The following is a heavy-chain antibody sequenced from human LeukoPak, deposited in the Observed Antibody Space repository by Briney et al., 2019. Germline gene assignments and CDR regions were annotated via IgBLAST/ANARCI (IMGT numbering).Heavy chain of an antibody. CDR2: ISYDGSNK. CDR1: GFTFSSYA. Sequence: PGGSLRLSCAASGFTFSSYAMHWVRQAPGKGLEWVAVISYDGSNKYYADSVKGRFTISRDNSKNTLYLQMNSLRAEDTAVYYCARDSQQGALDYWGQGTLVTVSS. CDR3: ARDSQQGALDY. D-gene: IGHD1-26*01. V-gene: IGHV3-30*04. J-gene: IGHJ4*02.